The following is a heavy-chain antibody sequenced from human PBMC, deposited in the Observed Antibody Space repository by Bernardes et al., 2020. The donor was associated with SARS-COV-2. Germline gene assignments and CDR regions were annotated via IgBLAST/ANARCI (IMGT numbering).Heavy chain of an antibody. CDR3: ATAPQQLVPNWFDP. Sequence: ASVKVSCMVSGYTLTELSMHWVRQAPGKGLEWMGGFDPEDGETIYAQKFQGRVTMTEDTSTDTAYMELSSLRSEDTAVYYCATAPQQLVPNWFDPWGQGTLVTVSS. CDR2: FDPEDGET. CDR1: GYTLTELS. J-gene: IGHJ5*02. V-gene: IGHV1-24*01. D-gene: IGHD6-13*01.